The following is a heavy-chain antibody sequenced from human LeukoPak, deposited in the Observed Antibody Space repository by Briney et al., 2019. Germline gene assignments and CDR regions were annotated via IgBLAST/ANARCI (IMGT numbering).Heavy chain of an antibody. J-gene: IGHJ5*02. CDR3: AKDFQFLWFGES. Sequence: GGSLRLSCAASGFTLSSYAMSWVRQAPGKGLEWVSAISGSGSTTYYADSVKGRFTISRDNSKNTLYLQMNSLRAEDTAIYYCAKDFQFLWFGESWGQGTLVTVSS. D-gene: IGHD3-10*01. V-gene: IGHV3-23*01. CDR2: ISGSGSTT. CDR1: GFTLSSYA.